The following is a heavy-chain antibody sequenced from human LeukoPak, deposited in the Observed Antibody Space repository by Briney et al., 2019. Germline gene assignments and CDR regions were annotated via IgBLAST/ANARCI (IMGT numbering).Heavy chain of an antibody. CDR2: IGTGIVDT. J-gene: IGHJ4*02. CDR3: AKRVAAPGRTYYFDH. CDR1: GFTFSSHA. D-gene: IGHD6-13*01. Sequence: GGSLRLSRAASGFTFSSHAMSWVRQAPGKGLEWVSVIGTGIVDTYYADSVKGRFTISRDNSKNTVYLQLNSLRAEDTAVYYCAKRVAAPGRTYYFDHWGQGTLVIVSS. V-gene: IGHV3-23*01.